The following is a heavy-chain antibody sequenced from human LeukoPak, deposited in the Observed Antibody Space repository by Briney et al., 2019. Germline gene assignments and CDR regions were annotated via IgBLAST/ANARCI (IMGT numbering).Heavy chain of an antibody. CDR3: ARHVDTALIGAFHI. V-gene: IGHV4-59*08. D-gene: IGHD5-18*01. CDR2: VTYTGS. J-gene: IGHJ3*02. CDR1: ETSISSYY. Sequence: SETLSLTCTVSETSISSYYWSWLRQPPGKGPEWIGYVTYTGSKYNPSLKSRVTISTDRSKKEVSLRLSSVTAADTAMYFCARHVDTALIGAFHIWGQGTMVTVS.